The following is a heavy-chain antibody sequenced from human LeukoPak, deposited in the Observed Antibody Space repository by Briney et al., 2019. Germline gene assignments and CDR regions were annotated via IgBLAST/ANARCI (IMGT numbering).Heavy chain of an antibody. V-gene: IGHV4-59*01. CDR3: ARTAAVAATPTSFDY. CDR1: GGSISIFH. CDR2: IYYSGTT. J-gene: IGHJ4*02. Sequence: PSETLSLTCTVSGGSISIFHWSWIRQPPGKGLEWIGDIYYSGTTNYNPSLKSRVTISLDTSKNQFSLRLSSVTAADTAVYYCARTAAVAATPTSFDYWAREPWSPSPQ. D-gene: IGHD6-19*01.